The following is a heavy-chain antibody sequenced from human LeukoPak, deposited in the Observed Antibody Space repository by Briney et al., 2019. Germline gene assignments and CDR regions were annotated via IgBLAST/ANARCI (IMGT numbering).Heavy chain of an antibody. Sequence: GGSLRLSCSASGFSFSTHALHWVRQAPGKGLEYVSAISNDGSSTYYVDSVKGRFSISKDNFKNTVYLQMSSLRAEDTAVCYCVAPRYSGYDLVYWGQGTLVTVSS. J-gene: IGHJ4*02. CDR1: GFSFSTHA. V-gene: IGHV3-64D*06. D-gene: IGHD5-12*01. CDR2: ISNDGSST. CDR3: VAPRYSGYDLVY.